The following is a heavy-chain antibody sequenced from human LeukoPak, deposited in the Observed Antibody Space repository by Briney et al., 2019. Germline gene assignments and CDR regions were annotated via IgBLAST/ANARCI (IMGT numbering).Heavy chain of an antibody. Sequence: SVKVSCKASGGTFSSYAISWVRQAPGQGPEWMGGIIPIFGTANYAQKFQGRVTITADESTSTAYMELSSLRSEDTAVYYCASSCSSTSCYLGNWFDPWGQGTLVTVSS. V-gene: IGHV1-69*13. J-gene: IGHJ5*02. D-gene: IGHD2-2*01. CDR2: IIPIFGTA. CDR1: GGTFSSYA. CDR3: ASSCSSTSCYLGNWFDP.